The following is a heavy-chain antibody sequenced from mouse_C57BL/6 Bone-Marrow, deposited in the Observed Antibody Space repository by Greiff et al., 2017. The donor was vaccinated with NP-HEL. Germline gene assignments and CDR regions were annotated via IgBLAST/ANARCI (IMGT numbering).Heavy chain of an antibody. Sequence: EVKVVESGGDLVKPGGSLKLSCAASGFTFSSYGMSWVRQTPDKRLEWVATISSGGSYTYYPDSVKGRFTISRDNAKNTLYLQMSSLKSEDTAMYYCARHLMVTTGYYAMDYWGQGTSVTVSS. CDR1: GFTFSSYG. CDR2: ISSGGSYT. J-gene: IGHJ4*01. CDR3: ARHLMVTTGYYAMDY. V-gene: IGHV5-6*01. D-gene: IGHD2-2*01.